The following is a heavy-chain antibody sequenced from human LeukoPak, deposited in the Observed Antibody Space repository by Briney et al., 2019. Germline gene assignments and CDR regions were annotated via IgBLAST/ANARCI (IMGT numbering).Heavy chain of an antibody. Sequence: SETLSLTCTVSGGSINNGGYYWSWIRQHPGKGLEWIGYIYYNGSSYYNPSLRSRVTISVDTSKNHFSLKLSSVTAADTAVYYCARGRAPSRWLFILNAFDIWGQGTMVTVSS. J-gene: IGHJ3*02. V-gene: IGHV4-31*03. CDR1: GGSINNGGYY. CDR2: IYYNGSS. CDR3: ARGRAPSRWLFILNAFDI. D-gene: IGHD3-22*01.